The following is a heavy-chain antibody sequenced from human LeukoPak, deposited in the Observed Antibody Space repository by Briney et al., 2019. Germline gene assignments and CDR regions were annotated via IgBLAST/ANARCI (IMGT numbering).Heavy chain of an antibody. V-gene: IGHV4-38-2*02. CDR1: GYSISSGYY. D-gene: IGHD2-15*01. CDR3: ARGDRQYHSLHFIDY. J-gene: IGHJ4*02. Sequence: SETLSLTCTVSGYSISSGYYWGWLRQPPGKGLEWIGIIYHSWITYYNPSLKSRVTISVHTSNNQFSLKLSSVTAADTAVYYCARGDRQYHSLHFIDYWGQGTLVTVSS. CDR2: IYHSWIT.